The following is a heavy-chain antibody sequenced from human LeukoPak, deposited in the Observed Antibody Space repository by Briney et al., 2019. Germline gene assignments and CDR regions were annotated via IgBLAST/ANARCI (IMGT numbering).Heavy chain of an antibody. Sequence: GGSLRLSCAASGFTFSSYSMNWVRQAPGKGLEWVSSISSSSSYIYYADSVKGRFSISRDNAKNSLYLQMNSLRAEDTAVYYCARDASAAAPNWFDPWGQGTLVTVSS. CDR1: GFTFSSYS. CDR3: ARDASAAAPNWFDP. J-gene: IGHJ5*02. CDR2: ISSSSSYI. V-gene: IGHV3-21*01. D-gene: IGHD6-13*01.